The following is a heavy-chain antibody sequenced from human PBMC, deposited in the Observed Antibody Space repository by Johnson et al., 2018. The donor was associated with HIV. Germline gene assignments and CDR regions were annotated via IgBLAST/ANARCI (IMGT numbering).Heavy chain of an antibody. V-gene: IGHV3-23*04. CDR2: ISGSGGST. CDR3: ARGGEKGAFDS. Sequence: EVQLVESGGGVVQPGRSLRLSCAASGFTFSSYAMSWVRQAPGKGLECVSAISGSGGSTYYADSVQGRFTISRDNSKHTLYLQMNSLKTEDTAVYYCARGGEKGAFDSWGQGTMVSVSS. D-gene: IGHD7-27*01. J-gene: IGHJ3*02. CDR1: GFTFSSYA.